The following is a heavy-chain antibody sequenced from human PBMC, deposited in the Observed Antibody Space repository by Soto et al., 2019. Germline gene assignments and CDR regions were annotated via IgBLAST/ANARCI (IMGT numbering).Heavy chain of an antibody. CDR1: GGSISSGGYS. J-gene: IGHJ4*02. CDR2: IYHSGST. D-gene: IGHD3-9*01. V-gene: IGHV4-30-2*01. CDR3: ARVSDILTGSYYFDY. Sequence: SETLSLTCAVSGGSISSGGYSWSWIRQPPGKGLEWIGYIYHSGSTYYNPSLKSRVTISVDRSKNQFSLKLSSVTAADTAVYYCARVSDILTGSYYFDYWGQGTLVTVSS.